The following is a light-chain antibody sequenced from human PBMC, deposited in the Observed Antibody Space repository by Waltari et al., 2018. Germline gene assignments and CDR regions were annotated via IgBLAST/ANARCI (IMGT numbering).Light chain of an antibody. CDR3: QQYNSYWWT. V-gene: IGKV1-5*03. J-gene: IGKJ1*01. CDR1: QSISSW. Sequence: SVGDRVTITCRASQSISSWLAWYQQKPGKAPKLLIYKASSLESGVPSRFSGSGSGTEFTLTISSLQPDDFATYYCQQYNSYWWTFGQGTKVEIK. CDR2: KAS.